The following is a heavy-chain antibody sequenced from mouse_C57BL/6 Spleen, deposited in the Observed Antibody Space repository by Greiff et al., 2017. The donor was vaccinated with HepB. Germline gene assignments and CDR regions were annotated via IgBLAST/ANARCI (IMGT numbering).Heavy chain of an antibody. D-gene: IGHD2-10*02. J-gene: IGHJ4*01. CDR2: SRNKANDYTT. Sequence: EVHLVESGGGLVQSGRSLRLSCATSGFTFSDFYMEWVRQAPGKGLEWIAASRNKANDYTTEYSASVKGRFIVSRDTSQSILYLQMNALRAEDTAIYYCARDPSPVWFMDYWGQGTSVTVSS. CDR3: ARDPSPVWFMDY. CDR1: GFTFSDFY. V-gene: IGHV7-1*01.